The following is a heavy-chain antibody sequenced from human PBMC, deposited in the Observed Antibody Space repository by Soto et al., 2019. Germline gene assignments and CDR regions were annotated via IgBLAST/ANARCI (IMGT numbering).Heavy chain of an antibody. V-gene: IGHV4-4*02. CDR2: IFHSGST. J-gene: IGHJ4*02. D-gene: IGHD1-26*01. CDR1: GGSMSSNNW. Sequence: QVQLQESGPGLVKPSGTLSLTCAVSGGSMSSNNWWSWVRQPPGKGLEWIGEIFHSGSTYYSPSLKSRVTISVDKSKNHFSLNLTSVTAADTAVYYCARVYSGSYSDSWGQGTLVTVYS. CDR3: ARVYSGSYSDS.